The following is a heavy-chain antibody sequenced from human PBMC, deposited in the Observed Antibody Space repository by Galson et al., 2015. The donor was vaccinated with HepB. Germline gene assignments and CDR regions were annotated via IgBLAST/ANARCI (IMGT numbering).Heavy chain of an antibody. Sequence: SLRLSCAASGFTLSDYYMSWIRQAPGKGLEWVSYISSSGSTIYYADSVKGRFTISRGNAKNSLYLRMNSLRAEDTAVYYCARDEADSWGFDFDYWGQGTLVTVSS. D-gene: IGHD6-13*01. J-gene: IGHJ4*02. CDR1: GFTLSDYY. CDR2: ISSSGSTI. CDR3: ARDEADSWGFDFDY. V-gene: IGHV3-11*01.